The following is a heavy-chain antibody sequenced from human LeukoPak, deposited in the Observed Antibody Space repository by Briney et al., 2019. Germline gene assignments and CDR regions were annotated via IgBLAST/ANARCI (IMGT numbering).Heavy chain of an antibody. CDR1: GFTFSSYG. CDR3: AKDRAYGDYDGYYFDY. J-gene: IGHJ4*02. CDR2: ISYDGSNK. D-gene: IGHD4-17*01. V-gene: IGHV3-30*18. Sequence: PGRSLRLSCAASGFTFSSYGMHWVRQAPGKGLEWVAVISYDGSNKYYADSVKGRFTISRDNSKNTLYLQMNSLRAEDTAVYYCAKDRAYGDYDGYYFDYWGQGTLVTVSS.